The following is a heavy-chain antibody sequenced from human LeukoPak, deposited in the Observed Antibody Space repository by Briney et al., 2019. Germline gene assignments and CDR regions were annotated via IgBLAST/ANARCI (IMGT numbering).Heavy chain of an antibody. Sequence: GGSLRLSCAASGFTFDDYAMHWVRQAPGKGLEWVSGISWNSGSIGYADSVKGRFTISRDNAKNSLYLQMNSLRAEDMALYYCAKGSSGWYSDAFDIWGQGTMVAVSS. CDR1: GFTFDDYA. CDR3: AKGSSGWYSDAFDI. D-gene: IGHD6-19*01. CDR2: ISWNSGSI. J-gene: IGHJ3*02. V-gene: IGHV3-9*03.